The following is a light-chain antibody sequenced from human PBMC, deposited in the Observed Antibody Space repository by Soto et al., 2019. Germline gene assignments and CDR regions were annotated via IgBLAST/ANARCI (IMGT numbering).Light chain of an antibody. CDR3: SSFAGSNTVA. V-gene: IGLV2-8*01. J-gene: IGLJ2*01. CDR2: EVT. CDR1: SRDVGGYNY. Sequence: QSALTQPPSASGSPGQSVTISCSGTSRDVGGYNYVSWYQQHPGKAPRLIIYEVTKRPSGVPDRFSGSRSGNTASLTVSGLQAEDEADYYCSSFAGSNTVAFGGGTKLTVL.